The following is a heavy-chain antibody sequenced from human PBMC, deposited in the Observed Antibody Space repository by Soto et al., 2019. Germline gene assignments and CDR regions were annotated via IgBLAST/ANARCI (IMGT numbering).Heavy chain of an antibody. CDR3: ARQGITMIVVVVTDNWFDP. Sequence: PSETLSLTCSVSGGSISRDNHYWGWIRQPPGKGLEWIGSIYYSGSTYYNPSLKSRVTISVDTSKNQFSLKLTSVTAADTAVYYCARQGITMIVVVVTDNWFDPWGQGTLVTVSS. J-gene: IGHJ5*02. V-gene: IGHV4-39*01. CDR2: IYYSGST. CDR1: GGSISRDNHY. D-gene: IGHD3-22*01.